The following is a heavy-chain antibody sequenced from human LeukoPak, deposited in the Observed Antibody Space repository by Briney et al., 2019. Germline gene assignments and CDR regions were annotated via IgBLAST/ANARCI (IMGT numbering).Heavy chain of an antibody. Sequence: GGSLRLSCAASGFTFSSYWMHWVRQTPGKGLMWVSRIESDGSTIYADSVKDRFTISRDNAKNSLYLQMNSLRAEDTAVYYCASETKRGYSYGSPTDGFDIWGQGTKVTVSS. CDR2: IESDGST. V-gene: IGHV3-74*01. CDR3: ASETKRGYSYGSPTDGFDI. D-gene: IGHD5-18*01. J-gene: IGHJ3*02. CDR1: GFTFSSYW.